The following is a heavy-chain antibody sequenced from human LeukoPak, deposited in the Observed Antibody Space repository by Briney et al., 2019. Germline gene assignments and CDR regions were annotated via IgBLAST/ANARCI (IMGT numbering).Heavy chain of an antibody. J-gene: IGHJ5*02. CDR2: INPSGGST. Sequence: APVKVSCKASGYTFTSYYMHWVRQAPGQGLEWMGIINPSGGSTSYAQKFQGRVTMTRDTSTSTVYMELSSLRSEDTAVYYCARAEFMTTVTTGWFDPWGQGTLVTVSS. CDR3: ARAEFMTTVTTGWFDP. D-gene: IGHD4-17*01. CDR1: GYTFTSYY. V-gene: IGHV1-46*01.